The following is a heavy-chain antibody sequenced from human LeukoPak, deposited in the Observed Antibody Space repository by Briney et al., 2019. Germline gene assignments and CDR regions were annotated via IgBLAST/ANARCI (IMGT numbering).Heavy chain of an antibody. V-gene: IGHV4-34*01. CDR2: INHSGST. CDR3: AREERYSSSWGY. D-gene: IGHD6-13*01. Sequence: SETLSLTCAVYGGSFSGYYWSWIRQPPGKGLEWIGEINHSGSTNYNPSLKSRVTISVDTSKSQFSLRLSSVTAADTAVYYCAREERYSSSWGYWGQGTLVTVSS. J-gene: IGHJ4*02. CDR1: GGSFSGYY.